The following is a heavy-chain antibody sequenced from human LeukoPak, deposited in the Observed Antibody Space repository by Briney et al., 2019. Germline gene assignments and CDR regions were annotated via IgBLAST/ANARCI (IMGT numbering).Heavy chain of an antibody. V-gene: IGHV3-7*01. CDR3: ASLNWNYADY. CDR1: GFTFSHHW. D-gene: IGHD3-3*01. J-gene: IGHJ4*02. CDR2: IKEDGSEK. Sequence: GGSLRLSCTASGFTFSHHWMTWVRQAPGKGLEWVANIKEDGSEKDYVDSVKGRFTISRDKGKNALYLQMNSLRGEDTAVYYCASLNWNYADYWGQGTLVTVST.